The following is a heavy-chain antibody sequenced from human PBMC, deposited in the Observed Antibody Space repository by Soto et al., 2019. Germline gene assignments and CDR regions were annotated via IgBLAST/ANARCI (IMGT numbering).Heavy chain of an antibody. D-gene: IGHD6-6*01. CDR3: ARESSSPNYFYYGMDV. V-gene: IGHV1-69*01. CDR1: GGTFSSYA. J-gene: IGHJ6*02. CDR2: VIPKASQP. Sequence: VQLVQSGAEVKKPGSSVTVSCTASGGTFSSYAVSWVRQAPGQGLEWMGVVIPKASQPKYAQKFQGRVTITADYSTAYMEVRSLRADDTAVYYCARESSSPNYFYYGMDVWGQGTTVIVSS.